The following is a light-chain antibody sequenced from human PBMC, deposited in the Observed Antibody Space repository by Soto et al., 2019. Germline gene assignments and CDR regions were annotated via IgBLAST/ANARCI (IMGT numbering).Light chain of an antibody. Sequence: EIVMTQSPATLSVSPGERATLSCRASQSVSSNLAWYQQKPGQAPRLLIYVASTKATGIPARFSGSGSVTEFTLTISSLQSEDFAVYYCQHYNNWPRTFGQGTKVEIK. J-gene: IGKJ1*01. CDR2: VAS. CDR1: QSVSSN. V-gene: IGKV3-15*01. CDR3: QHYNNWPRT.